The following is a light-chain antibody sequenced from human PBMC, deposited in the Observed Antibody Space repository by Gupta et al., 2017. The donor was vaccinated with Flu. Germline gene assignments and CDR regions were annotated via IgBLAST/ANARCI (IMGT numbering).Light chain of an antibody. CDR2: SNN. J-gene: IGLJ2*01. CDR3: VSWDHSGSGVV. Sequence: SVLTPPPPASLPPGPRVSIPCSGSSSNIGSHNVNWYQRYQGKAPKLLIYSNNERPSGVPGRFSGSKSGTSATLAISGLQAGDEADYYCVSWDHSGSGVVFGGGTKLTVL. V-gene: IGLV1-44*01. CDR1: SSNIGSHN.